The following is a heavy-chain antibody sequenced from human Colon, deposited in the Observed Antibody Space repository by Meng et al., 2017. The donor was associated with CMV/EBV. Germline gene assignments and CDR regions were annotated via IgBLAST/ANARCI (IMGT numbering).Heavy chain of an antibody. V-gene: IGHV3-23*01. J-gene: IGHJ5*02. CDR3: TKKAQYGDYTQWFDP. CDR2: MRGSTDNT. D-gene: IGHD4-17*01. CDR1: GFTFGVDA. Sequence: GFTFGVDATSSVGRPPGKGLEWVSTMRGSTDNTFYADSVKGRFTTSKDNSKNILYLQMNSLRAEDTALYYCTKKAQYGDYTQWFDPWGQGTLVTVSS.